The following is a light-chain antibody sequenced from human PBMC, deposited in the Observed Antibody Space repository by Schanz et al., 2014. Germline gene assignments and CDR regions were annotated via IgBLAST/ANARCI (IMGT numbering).Light chain of an antibody. Sequence: IQLTQSPSSLSASLGERVTITCRASQAISSYLAWYQQKPGNAPKLLIYAASSLQSGVPSRFSGSGSGTDFTLTISSLQPEDFATYYCQHLNSYPRGYTFGQGTKLEIK. CDR1: QAISSY. J-gene: IGKJ2*01. CDR3: QHLNSYPRGYT. V-gene: IGKV1-9*01. CDR2: AAS.